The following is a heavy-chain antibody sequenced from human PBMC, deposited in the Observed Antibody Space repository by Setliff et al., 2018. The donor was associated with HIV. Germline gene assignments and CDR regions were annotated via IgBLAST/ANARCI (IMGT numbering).Heavy chain of an antibody. CDR3: ATLRINRDGSPGKAFDY. CDR2: FIPILGIA. J-gene: IGHJ4*02. Sequence: SVKVSCKASGYTLTRDAMNWVRQAPGQGLEWMGGFIPILGIANSVHKFQGRLTITADKFTSTAYMELSSLRSEDTAVYYCATLRINRDGSPGKAFDYWGQGTLVTVSS. D-gene: IGHD5-12*01. CDR1: GYTLTRDA. V-gene: IGHV1-69*10.